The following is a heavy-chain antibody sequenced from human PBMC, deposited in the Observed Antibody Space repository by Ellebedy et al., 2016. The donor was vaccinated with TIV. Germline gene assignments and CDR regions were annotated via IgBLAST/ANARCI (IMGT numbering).Heavy chain of an antibody. Sequence: PGGSLRLSCIASGFTLGDYAVSWFRQAPGKGLEWVGFIRSKAYGGTTENAASVKGRFSISRDDSKSIAYLQMNSLKTEDTAVYYCSRGDRSSWVETFDIWGQGTMVTVSS. CDR2: IRSKAYGGTT. J-gene: IGHJ3*02. D-gene: IGHD6-13*01. V-gene: IGHV3-49*03. CDR1: GFTLGDYA. CDR3: SRGDRSSWVETFDI.